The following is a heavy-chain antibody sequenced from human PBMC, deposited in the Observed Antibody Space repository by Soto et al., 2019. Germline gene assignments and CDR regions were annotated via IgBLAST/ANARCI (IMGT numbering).Heavy chain of an antibody. J-gene: IGHJ6*02. CDR2: IIPIFGTT. V-gene: IGHV1-69*13. CDR3: ARLHSHGTYGMDV. Sequence: SVKVSCKVSGGSFTYTLSWVRQAPGQGLEWMGGIIPIFGTTKYAQKFQDRVTITADESTKTAYMELNTLRSEDTAVYYCARLHSHGTYGMDVWGQGTTVTVSS. D-gene: IGHD5-18*01. CDR1: GGSFTYT.